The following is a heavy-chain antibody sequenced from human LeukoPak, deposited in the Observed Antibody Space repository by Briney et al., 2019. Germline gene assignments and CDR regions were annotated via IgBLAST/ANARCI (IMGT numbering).Heavy chain of an antibody. CDR1: GGSFSGYY. D-gene: IGHD6-19*01. V-gene: IGHV4-34*01. CDR3: ARGEGWYLPSYYMDV. CDR2: INHSGST. Sequence: SETLSLTCAVYGGSFSGYYWSWIRQPPGKGLEWIGEINHSGSTNYNPSLKSRVTISVDTSKNQFSLKLSSVTAADTAVYYCARGEGWYLPSYYMDVWGKGTTVTVSS. J-gene: IGHJ6*03.